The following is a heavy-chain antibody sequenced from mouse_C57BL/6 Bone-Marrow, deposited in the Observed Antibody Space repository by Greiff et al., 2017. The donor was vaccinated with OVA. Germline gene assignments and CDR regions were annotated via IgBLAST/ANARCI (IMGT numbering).Heavy chain of an antibody. CDR1: GFNIKDTY. V-gene: IGHV14-3*02. D-gene: IGHD2-14*01. CDR2: IDPANGKT. Sequence: VQLKESGAELVKPGASVKLSCTASGFNIKDTYMHWVRQRPDQGLEWIGRIDPANGKTKYDPRFQGKATVTSDTSTNTANLQLSSLTSEDTAVYYCALYRYANNYVRDYWGQGTSVTVSS. J-gene: IGHJ4*01. CDR3: ALYRYANNYVRDY.